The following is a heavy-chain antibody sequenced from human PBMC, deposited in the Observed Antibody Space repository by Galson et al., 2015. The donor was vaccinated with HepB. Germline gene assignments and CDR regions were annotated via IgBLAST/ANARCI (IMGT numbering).Heavy chain of an antibody. CDR3: ARVRGSGLDPHSWFDV. V-gene: IGHV5-51*03. CDR1: GYTFSDYY. CDR2: IYPDDSDT. D-gene: IGHD3-10*01. Sequence: QSGAEVKKPGESLKISCEASGYTFSDYYIAWVRQVPGKGLECMGIIYPDDSDTKYSPSFQGQVTFSVDKSVTTAYLQWSGLRASDIGIYYCARVRGSGLDPHSWFDVWGQGTLVTVSS. J-gene: IGHJ5*02.